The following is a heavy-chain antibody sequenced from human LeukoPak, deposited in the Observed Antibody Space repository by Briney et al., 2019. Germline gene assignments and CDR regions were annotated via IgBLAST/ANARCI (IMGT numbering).Heavy chain of an antibody. V-gene: IGHV1-46*01. CDR3: AREKGGGLSRSLGGLFASYYTYYYMDV. CDR1: GYTFTMYY. J-gene: IGHJ6*03. CDR2: INPSDGAT. D-gene: IGHD3-16*01. Sequence: ASVKVSCKASGYTFTMYYIHWVRQAPGQGLEWMGMINPSDGATTYAQRFQGRVTMTRDMSKTTAYMDLRSLRSEATAVYFCAREKGGGLSRSLGGLFASYYTYYYMDVWGRGTTVTVSS.